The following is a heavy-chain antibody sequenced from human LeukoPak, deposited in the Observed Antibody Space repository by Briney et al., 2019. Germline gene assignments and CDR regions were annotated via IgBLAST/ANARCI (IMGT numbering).Heavy chain of an antibody. Sequence: GGSLRLSCAASGFTVSTNYMSWVRQAPGKGLEWVSVIYSGGSIYYADSVQGRFTISRDISKNTLYLQMNSLRAEDTAMYYCARGTYDFWSGYPYSYFFDYWGQGTLVTVSS. V-gene: IGHV3-53*01. J-gene: IGHJ4*02. D-gene: IGHD3-3*01. CDR3: ARGTYDFWSGYPYSYFFDY. CDR2: IYSGGSI. CDR1: GFTVSTNY.